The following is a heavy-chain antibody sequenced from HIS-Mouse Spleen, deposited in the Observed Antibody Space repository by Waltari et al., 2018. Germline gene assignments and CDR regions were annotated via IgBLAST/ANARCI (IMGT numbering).Heavy chain of an antibody. V-gene: IGHV4-39*07. CDR3: ARVPGDYSGAFDI. CDR1: GGSISSSSYY. J-gene: IGHJ3*02. Sequence: QLQLQESGPGLVKPSETLSLTCTVSGGSISSSSYYWGGIRQPPGKGLEWIGSIYYSGSTYYNPSLKSRVTISVDTSKNQFSLKLSSVTAADTAVYYCARVPGDYSGAFDIWGQGTMVTVSS. CDR2: IYYSGST. D-gene: IGHD4-17*01.